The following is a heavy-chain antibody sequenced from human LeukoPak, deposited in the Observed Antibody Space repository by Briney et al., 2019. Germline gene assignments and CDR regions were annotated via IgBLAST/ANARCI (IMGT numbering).Heavy chain of an antibody. CDR3: ARAPGVRDWYFDL. CDR2: IYPGDSDT. V-gene: IGHV5-51*01. D-gene: IGHD3-3*01. Sequence: PGESLKISCKASGYSFTSYWIGWVRQMPGKGLEWMGIIYPGDSDTRYSPSFQGQVTISADKSISTAYLQWSSLKASDTAMYYCARAPGVRDWYFDLWGRGTLVTVSS. J-gene: IGHJ2*01. CDR1: GYSFTSYW.